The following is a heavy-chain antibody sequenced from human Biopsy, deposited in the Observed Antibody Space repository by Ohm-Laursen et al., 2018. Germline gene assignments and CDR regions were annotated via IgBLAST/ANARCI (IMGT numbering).Heavy chain of an antibody. CDR3: ARGSGYFKLDV. Sequence: TLTLTRAVYGESFNCYYWSWIRQTPGKGLEWIGEINHSGRTNYNPSLKSRVTISADSSNSQFSLRLTSVTAADTAIYYCARGSGYFKLDVWGQGTTVTVSS. CDR2: INHSGRT. D-gene: IGHD5-12*01. J-gene: IGHJ6*02. V-gene: IGHV4-34*01. CDR1: GESFNCYY.